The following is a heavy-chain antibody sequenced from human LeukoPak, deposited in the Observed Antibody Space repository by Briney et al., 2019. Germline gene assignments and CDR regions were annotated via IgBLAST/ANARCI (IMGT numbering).Heavy chain of an antibody. Sequence: GASVKVSCKASGGNFRNYAISWVRQAPGQRLEWMGGTIPIFGTANYAQKFQGRVTFTADIATSTAYMELNNLSSDDTAVYYCATPTSLVTVPLNFYHNMDVWGRGTTVTVSS. V-gene: IGHV1-69*06. CDR3: ATPTSLVTVPLNFYHNMDV. CDR1: GGNFRNYA. CDR2: TIPIFGTA. J-gene: IGHJ6*04. D-gene: IGHD2/OR15-2a*01.